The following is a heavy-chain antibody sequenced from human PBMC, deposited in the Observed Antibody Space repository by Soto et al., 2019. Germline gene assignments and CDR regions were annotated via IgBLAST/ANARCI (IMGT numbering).Heavy chain of an antibody. CDR1: GFSFTGYY. V-gene: IGHV1-2*02. CDR3: AKDLTRQLAYWLDP. D-gene: IGHD6-6*01. CDR2: INAHSGGT. J-gene: IGHJ5*02. Sequence: ASVKVSCKASGFSFTGYYIHWLRQAPGQGLERMGWINAHSGGTEYAQKFQGRVNLTRDTSIATAYLTLTSLTSDDTALYYCAKDLTRQLAYWLDPWGQGTQVTVSS.